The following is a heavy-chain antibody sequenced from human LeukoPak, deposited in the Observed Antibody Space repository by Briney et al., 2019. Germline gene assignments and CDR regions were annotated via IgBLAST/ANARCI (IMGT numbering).Heavy chain of an antibody. D-gene: IGHD1-1*01. Sequence: SETLSLTCTVSGGSISSYYWSWIRQPPGKGLEWIGYIYYSGSTNYNPSLKSRVTIPVDTSKNQFSLKLSSVTAADTAVYYCARLQTGRIYYYYGMDVWGQGTTVTVSS. CDR1: GGSISSYY. CDR2: IYYSGST. CDR3: ARLQTGRIYYYYGMDV. J-gene: IGHJ6*02. V-gene: IGHV4-59*08.